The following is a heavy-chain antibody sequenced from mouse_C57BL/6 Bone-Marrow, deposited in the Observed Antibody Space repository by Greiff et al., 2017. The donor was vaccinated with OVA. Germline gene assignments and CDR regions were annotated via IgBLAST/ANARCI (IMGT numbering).Heavy chain of an antibody. J-gene: IGHJ4*01. Sequence: EVKLVESGGGLVQPKGSLKLSCAASGFSFNTYAMNWVRQAPGKGLEWVARIRSKSNNYATYYADSVKDRFTISRDDSESMLYLQMNNLKTEDTAMYYCVRHGWLGAMDYWGQGTSVTVSS. CDR1: GFSFNTYA. D-gene: IGHD2-3*01. V-gene: IGHV10-1*01. CDR3: VRHGWLGAMDY. CDR2: IRSKSNNYAT.